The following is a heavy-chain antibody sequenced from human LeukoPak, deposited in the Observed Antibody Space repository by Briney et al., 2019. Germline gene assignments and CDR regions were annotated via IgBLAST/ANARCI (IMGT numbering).Heavy chain of an antibody. CDR3: AKDGGYSFGYYPDS. Sequence: PGGSLRLSCAASGFTFDDYAMHWVRQVPGKGLEWVSLISWNGGNTYYRDSVKGRFTVSRDNSKDSLYLQMNSLRAEDTAFYYCAKDGGYSFGYYPDSWGQGTLVTVSS. CDR2: ISWNGGNT. CDR1: GFTFDDYA. V-gene: IGHV3-43D*03. J-gene: IGHJ4*02. D-gene: IGHD5-18*01.